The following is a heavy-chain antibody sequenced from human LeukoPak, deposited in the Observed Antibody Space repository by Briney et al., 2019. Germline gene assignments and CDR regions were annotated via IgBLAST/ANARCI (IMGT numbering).Heavy chain of an antibody. CDR3: ARGLSGSYFFDY. CDR1: GFPFSTSW. Sequence: GGSLKLSCAASGFPFSTSWMHWVPQAPGKGPVWLSTITSDRGSTIYAESMKGPFSISRDNARNALYLQMNTLRAEATGVYFCARGLSGSYFFDYWGQGTLVSASS. CDR2: ITSDRGST. V-gene: IGHV3-74*01. D-gene: IGHD1-26*01. J-gene: IGHJ4*02.